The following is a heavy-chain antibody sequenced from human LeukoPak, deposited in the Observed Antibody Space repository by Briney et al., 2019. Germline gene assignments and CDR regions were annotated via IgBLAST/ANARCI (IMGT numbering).Heavy chain of an antibody. CDR2: ISWNSGSI. J-gene: IGHJ6*02. CDR1: GFTFDDYA. D-gene: IGHD1/OR15-1a*01. CDR3: AKVPNTDYYYYGMDV. V-gene: IGHV3-9*01. Sequence: QPGRSLRLSCAASGFTFDDYAMHWVRQAPGKGLEWVSGISWNSGSIGYVDSVKGRFTISRDNAKNSLYLQMNSLRAEDTALYYCAKVPNTDYYYYGMDVWGQGTTVTVSS.